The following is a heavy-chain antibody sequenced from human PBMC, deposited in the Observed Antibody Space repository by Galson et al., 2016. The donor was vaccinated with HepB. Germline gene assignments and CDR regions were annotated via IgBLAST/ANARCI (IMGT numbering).Heavy chain of an antibody. J-gene: IGHJ6*04. CDR3: AKDRGYITSYLGIPGGMDV. CDR1: GFTFHDYA. Sequence: SLRLSCAASGFTFHDYAMHWVRQVPGKGLEWVSGISWDSLSIGYADSVKGRFTISRDNAKNSLYLQMNSLRAEDTALYYCAKDRGYITSYLGIPGGMDVWGRGTTVNVSS. V-gene: IGHV3-9*01. D-gene: IGHD6-13*01. CDR2: ISWDSLSI.